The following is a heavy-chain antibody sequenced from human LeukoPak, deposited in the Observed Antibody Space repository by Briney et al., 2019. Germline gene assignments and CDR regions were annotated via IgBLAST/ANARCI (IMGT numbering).Heavy chain of an antibody. CDR1: GFSLSDSY. J-gene: IGHJ4*02. CDR3: ARDPRDSSSWSYFDY. CDR2: ISSRGGTI. Sequence: GGSLRLSCAASGFSLSDSYMTWIRQAPGKGLEWVSYISSRGGTIYYTDSVKGRFTISMDIAKNSLYLQMNSLRAEFTAVYYCARDPRDSSSWSYFDYWGQGTLVTVSS. D-gene: IGHD6-13*01. V-gene: IGHV3-11*01.